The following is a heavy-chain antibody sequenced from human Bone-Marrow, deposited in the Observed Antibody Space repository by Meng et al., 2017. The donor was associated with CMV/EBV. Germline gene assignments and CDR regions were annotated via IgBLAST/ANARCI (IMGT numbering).Heavy chain of an antibody. V-gene: IGHV4-61*01. J-gene: IGHJ3*02. Sequence: SETLSLTCTVSGGSVSSGSYYWSWIRQPPGKGLEWIGYIYYSGSTNYNPSLKSRVTISVDTSKNQFSLKLSSVTAADTAVYYCAREKRQWLADDAFDIWCQGTMVTVSS. CDR1: GGSVSSGSYY. CDR3: AREKRQWLADDAFDI. D-gene: IGHD6-19*01. CDR2: IYYSGST.